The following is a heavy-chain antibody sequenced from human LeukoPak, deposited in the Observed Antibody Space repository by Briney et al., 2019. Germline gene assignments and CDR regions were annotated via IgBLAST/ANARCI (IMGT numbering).Heavy chain of an antibody. V-gene: IGHV1-8*01. CDR1: GYTFTSYD. Sequence: ASVKVSCKASGYTFTSYDINWVRQATGQGLEWMGWMNPNSGNTGYAQKFQGRVTITADESTSTAYMELSSLRSEDTAVYYCVRIEGIASKMGDWCQGTLVTVSS. CDR3: VRIEGIASKMGD. CDR2: MNPNSGNT. D-gene: IGHD5/OR15-5a*01. J-gene: IGHJ4*02.